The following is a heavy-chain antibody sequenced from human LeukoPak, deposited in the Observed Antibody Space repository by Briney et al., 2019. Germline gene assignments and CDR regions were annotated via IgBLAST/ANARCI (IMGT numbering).Heavy chain of an antibody. CDR2: TNHSGST. V-gene: IGHV4-34*01. CDR1: GGSFSGYY. J-gene: IGHJ5*02. D-gene: IGHD6-13*01. CDR3: ARLYIGGYSRSTNYNWFDP. Sequence: SETLSLTCAIYGGSFSGYYWSWNCQPPGKGLEWIGETNHSGSTNYNPSIKSRVTISVDTSKNQFSLNLTSVTAADTAVYYCARLYIGGYSRSTNYNWFDPWGQGTLVTVSS.